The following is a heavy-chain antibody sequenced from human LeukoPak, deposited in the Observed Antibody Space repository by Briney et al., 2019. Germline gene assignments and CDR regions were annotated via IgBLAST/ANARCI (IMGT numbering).Heavy chain of an antibody. D-gene: IGHD6-19*01. CDR1: GFTFSSYA. Sequence: QPGGSLRLSCAASGFTFSSYAMSWLRHAPGKGREWVSAISGSGGSTYYADSVNGRFTISRDNSKNTLYLQMNSLRAEDTAVYYCAKDLGIAVAGLANGMDVWGQGTTVTVSS. J-gene: IGHJ6*02. CDR2: ISGSGGST. V-gene: IGHV3-23*01. CDR3: AKDLGIAVAGLANGMDV.